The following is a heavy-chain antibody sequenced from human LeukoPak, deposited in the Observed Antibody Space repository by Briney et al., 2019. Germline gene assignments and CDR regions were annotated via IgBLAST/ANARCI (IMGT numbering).Heavy chain of an antibody. D-gene: IGHD6-6*01. J-gene: IGHJ4*02. Sequence: SETLSLTCAVYGPFNDVYGGSASDYYWSWIRHSPGKGLEGIGELNRKRGAVYNPSFQSRVTISDELYRNQVSLKLTSVTVADTGVYYCTRGGVAARLAYWGQGTLVTVSS. CDR3: TRGGVAARLAY. V-gene: IGHV4-34*01. CDR2: LNRKRGA. CDR1: GGSASDYY.